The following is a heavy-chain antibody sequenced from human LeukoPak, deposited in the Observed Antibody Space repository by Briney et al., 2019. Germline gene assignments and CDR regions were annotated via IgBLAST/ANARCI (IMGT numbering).Heavy chain of an antibody. CDR2: IFSDGIRK. CDR1: GFTFSNYA. Sequence: PGGSLRLSCAASGFTFSNYAIHWVRQAPGKGLEWVAIIFSDGIRKYYADSVKGRFTISRDISRSTLYLEMNSLSAEDTAVYYCARASGPIKKNRFDQWGQGTLVTVSS. V-gene: IGHV3-30*04. D-gene: IGHD1-26*01. J-gene: IGHJ4*02. CDR3: ARASGPIKKNRFDQ.